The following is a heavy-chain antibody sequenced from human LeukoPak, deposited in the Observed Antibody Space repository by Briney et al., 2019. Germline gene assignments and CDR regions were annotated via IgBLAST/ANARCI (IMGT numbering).Heavy chain of an antibody. V-gene: IGHV1-8*01. D-gene: IGHD2-21*01. CDR1: GYTFTTYD. Sequence: GASVKVSCKASGYTFTTYDINWVRQATGQGLEWMGWMNPNSGNTGYTQKFQNRLTMHRNPSIDTDYKELSSLRAEDTAVYYCTRCHLVATHPERWFDPWGQGTLVTVSS. CDR3: TRCHLVATHPERWFDP. J-gene: IGHJ5*02. CDR2: MNPNSGNT.